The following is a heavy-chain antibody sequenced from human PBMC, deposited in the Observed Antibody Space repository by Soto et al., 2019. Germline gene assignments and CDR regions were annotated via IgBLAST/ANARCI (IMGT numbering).Heavy chain of an antibody. CDR1: GGSVSSGSYY. J-gene: IGHJ6*02. D-gene: IGHD6-13*01. V-gene: IGHV4-61*01. CDR3: ARDQSSRQSYYYYGMDV. Sequence: QVQLQESGPGLVKPSETLSLTCTVSGGSVSSGSYYWSWIRQPPGKGLEWIGYIYYSGSTNYNPSLKSRVTISVDTSKNQFSLKLSSVTAADTAVYYCARDQSSRQSYYYYGMDVWGQGTTVTVSS. CDR2: IYYSGST.